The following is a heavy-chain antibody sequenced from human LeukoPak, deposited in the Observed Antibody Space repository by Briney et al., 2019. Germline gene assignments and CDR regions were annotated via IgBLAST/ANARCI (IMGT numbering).Heavy chain of an antibody. Sequence: GGSLRLSCAASGFTFSSYAMSWVRQAPGKGLEWVSAISGSGGSTYYADSVKGRFTISRGNSKNTLYLQMNSLRAEDTAVYYCAKGDDNLDYNYYGMDVWGQGTTVTVS. V-gene: IGHV3-23*01. CDR2: ISGSGGST. CDR1: GFTFSSYA. D-gene: IGHD3-9*01. J-gene: IGHJ6*02. CDR3: AKGDDNLDYNYYGMDV.